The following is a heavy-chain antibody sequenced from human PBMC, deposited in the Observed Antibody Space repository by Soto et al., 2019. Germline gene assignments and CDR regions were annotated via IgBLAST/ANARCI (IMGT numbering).Heavy chain of an antibody. Sequence: GGSLRLSCASSVFTFTDAWMSWVRQAPGKGLEWVGRIKSKTDSGTADYAAPVKGRFTITRDDSKNTLYLEMSSLKTEDTAVYYCTTVDYYDSVGYYSLDYWGQGTLVTVSS. CDR1: VFTFTDAW. CDR2: IKSKTDSGTA. J-gene: IGHJ4*02. V-gene: IGHV3-15*01. CDR3: TTVDYYDSVGYYSLDY. D-gene: IGHD3-22*01.